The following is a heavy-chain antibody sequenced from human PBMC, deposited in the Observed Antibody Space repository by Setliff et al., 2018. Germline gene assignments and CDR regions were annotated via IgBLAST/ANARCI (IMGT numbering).Heavy chain of an antibody. D-gene: IGHD3-22*01. CDR3: ARESRYYYDNLGTLDY. CDR2: IYSSGST. CDR1: GGSISSGDYY. V-gene: IGHV4-30-4*08. J-gene: IGHJ4*02. Sequence: PSETLSLTCTVSGGSISSGDYYWSWIRQPPGKGLEWIGYIYSSGSTYYNPSLKSRVSISVDTSKNQSSLKLSSVTAADTAVYYCARESRYYYDNLGTLDYWGQGTLVTVSS.